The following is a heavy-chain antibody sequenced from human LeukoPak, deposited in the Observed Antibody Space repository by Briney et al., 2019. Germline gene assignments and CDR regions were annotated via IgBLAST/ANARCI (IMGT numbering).Heavy chain of an antibody. J-gene: IGHJ4*02. CDR1: GFTFSSYS. CDR3: ARDSNYYDSSGHEV. CDR2: ISSSSSYI. D-gene: IGHD3-22*01. Sequence: PGGSLRLSCAASGFTFSSYSMNWVRQAPGKGLEWVSSISSSSSYIYYADSVKGRFTISRDNAKNSLYLQMNSLRAEDTAVNYCARDSNYYDSSGHEVWGQGTLVTVSS. V-gene: IGHV3-21*01.